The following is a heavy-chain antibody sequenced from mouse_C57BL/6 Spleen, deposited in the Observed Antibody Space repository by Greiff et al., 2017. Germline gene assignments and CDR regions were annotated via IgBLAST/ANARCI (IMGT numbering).Heavy chain of an antibody. D-gene: IGHD1-1*01. CDR1: GYTFTSYW. J-gene: IGHJ4*01. Sequence: VQLQQPGAELVKPGASVKMSCKASGYTFTSYWITWVKQRPGQGLEWIGDIYPGSGSTNYNEKFKSKATLTVDTSSSTAYMQLSSLTSEDSAVYYCARKGIYYYGSGYYAVDYWGQGTSVTVSS. CDR3: ARKGIYYYGSGYYAVDY. V-gene: IGHV1-55*01. CDR2: IYPGSGST.